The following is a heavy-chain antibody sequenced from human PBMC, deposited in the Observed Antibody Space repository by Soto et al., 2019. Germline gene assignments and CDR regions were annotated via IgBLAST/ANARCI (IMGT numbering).Heavy chain of an antibody. V-gene: IGHV3-30-3*01. CDR3: ASWVSCGYYYCLTY. CDR2: ISYDGSNK. CDR1: GFTFSSYA. D-gene: IGHD3-22*01. Sequence: QVQLVESGGGVVQPGRSLRLSCAASGFTFSSYAMHWVRQAPGKGLEWVAVISYDGSNKYYADSVKGRFTISRDNSKNTLYLQMNPLRAEDTAVYYCASWVSCGYYYCLTYWGPGTLVNVS. J-gene: IGHJ4*01.